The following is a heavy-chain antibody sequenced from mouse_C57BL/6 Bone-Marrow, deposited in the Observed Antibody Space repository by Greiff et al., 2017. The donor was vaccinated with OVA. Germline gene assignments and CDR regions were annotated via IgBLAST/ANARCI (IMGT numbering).Heavy chain of an antibody. Sequence: VQLQQSGPVLVKPGASVKMSCKASGYTFTDYYMNWVKQSHGKSLEWIGVINPYNGGTSYNQKFKGKVTLTVDKSSSTAYMELNSLTSEDSAVYYCARGPITTVYWGQGTTLTVSS. V-gene: IGHV1-19*01. CDR2: INPYNGGT. J-gene: IGHJ2*01. D-gene: IGHD1-1*01. CDR1: GYTFTDYY. CDR3: ARGPITTVY.